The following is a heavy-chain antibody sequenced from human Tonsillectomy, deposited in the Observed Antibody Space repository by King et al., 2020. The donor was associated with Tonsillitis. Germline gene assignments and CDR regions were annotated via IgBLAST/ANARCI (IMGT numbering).Heavy chain of an antibody. Sequence: VQLVESGAEVKKPGASVKVSCKASGYTFTSFGISWVRQAPGQGIEWMGWISAYNGHTNYAQKLQGRVTMTTDTSTSTVYMELRRLRSVDTAVYYCASDYDDFWCGSGGWFDPWGQGTLAT. CDR1: GYTFTSFG. CDR3: ASDYDDFWCGSGGWFDP. D-gene: IGHD3-3*01. V-gene: IGHV1-18*01. J-gene: IGHJ5*02. CDR2: ISAYNGHT.